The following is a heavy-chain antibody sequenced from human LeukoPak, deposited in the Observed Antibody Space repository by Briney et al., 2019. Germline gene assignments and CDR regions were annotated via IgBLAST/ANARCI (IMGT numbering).Heavy chain of an antibody. CDR2: IYSGGST. J-gene: IGHJ5*02. D-gene: IGHD6-13*01. Sequence: GGSLRLSCAASGFTVSSKYMSWVRQAPGKGLEWVSVIYSGGSTYYADSVKGRFTISRDNSKNTLYLQMNSLRAEDTAVYYCARKQQLARWWFDPWGQGTLVTVSS. CDR3: ARKQQLARWWFDP. CDR1: GFTVSSKY. V-gene: IGHV3-66*01.